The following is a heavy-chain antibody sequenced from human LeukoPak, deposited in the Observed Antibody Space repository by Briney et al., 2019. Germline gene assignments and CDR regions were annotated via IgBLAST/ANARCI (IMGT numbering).Heavy chain of an antibody. V-gene: IGHV3-7*03. D-gene: IGHD4-23*01. CDR1: GFTFSNYW. J-gene: IGHJ4*02. CDR3: ARGRPHGNDY. CDR2: IKKDGSEK. Sequence: QSGGSLRLSCAASGFTFSNYWMSWVRQAPGKGLEWVANIKKDGSEKYYVDSVKGRFTISRDNAKNSMYLQMNSLRAEDTAVYYCARGRPHGNDYWGQGTLVTVSS.